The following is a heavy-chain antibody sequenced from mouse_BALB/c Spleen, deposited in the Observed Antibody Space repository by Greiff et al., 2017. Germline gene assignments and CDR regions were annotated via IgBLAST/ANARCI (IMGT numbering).Heavy chain of an antibody. V-gene: IGHV1S81*02. CDR1: GYTFTSYW. J-gene: IGHJ4*01. CDR3: ARWYDYDYAMDY. D-gene: IGHD2-4*01. Sequence: QVQLQQPGAELVKPGASVKLSCKASGYTFTSYWMHWVKQRPGQGLEWIGEINPSNGRTNYNEKFKSKATLTVDKSSSTAYMQLSSLTSEDSAVYECARWYDYDYAMDYWGQGTSVTVSS. CDR2: INPSNGRT.